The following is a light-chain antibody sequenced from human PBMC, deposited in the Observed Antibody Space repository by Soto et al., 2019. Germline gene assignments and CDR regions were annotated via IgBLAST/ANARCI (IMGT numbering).Light chain of an antibody. CDR2: DVS. CDR1: SSDVCGYNY. CDR3: SSYTSSSTSVV. Sequence: QSALTQPASVSGSPGQSITISCTGTSSDVCGYNYVSWYQQYPGKAPKLMIYDVSKRPSGVSNRFSGSKSGNTASLTISGLQAEDEADYYCSSYTSSSTSVVFGGGTKLTVL. J-gene: IGLJ2*01. V-gene: IGLV2-14*01.